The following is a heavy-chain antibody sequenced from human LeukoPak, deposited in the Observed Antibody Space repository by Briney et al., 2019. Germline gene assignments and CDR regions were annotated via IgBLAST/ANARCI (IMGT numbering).Heavy chain of an antibody. J-gene: IGHJ6*02. V-gene: IGHV3-21*01. CDR3: ARDSTVTTWYYYGMDV. CDR2: ISSSSSYI. D-gene: IGHD4-17*01. CDR1: GFTFSSYS. Sequence: PGGSLRLSCAASGFTFSSYSMNWVRQAPGKGLEWVSSISSSSSYIYYADSVKGRFTISRDNAKNSLYLQMNSLRAEDMAVYYCARDSTVTTWYYYGMDVWGQGTTVTVSS.